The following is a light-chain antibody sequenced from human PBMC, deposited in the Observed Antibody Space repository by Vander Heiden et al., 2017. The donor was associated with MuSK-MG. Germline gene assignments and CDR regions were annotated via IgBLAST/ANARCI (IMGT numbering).Light chain of an antibody. CDR2: QDS. V-gene: IGLV3-1*01. CDR3: QAGDSSVV. CDR1: KLGDKY. Sequence: SYELTQPPSVSVSPGQTASITCSGDKLGDKYACWYQQKPGQSPVLVIYQDSKRPSGIPERFSGSNSGNTATLTISGTQAMDEDDYYCQAGDSSVVFGGGTKLTVL. J-gene: IGLJ2*01.